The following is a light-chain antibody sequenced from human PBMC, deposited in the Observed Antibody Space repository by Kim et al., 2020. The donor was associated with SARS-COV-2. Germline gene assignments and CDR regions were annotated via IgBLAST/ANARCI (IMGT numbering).Light chain of an antibody. CDR3: QQYEVSPLT. CDR1: QNITKNW. V-gene: IGKV3-20*01. Sequence: PPGERATPSCRASQNITKNWLAWYQQKPGQAPRVLIYVASTREVGIPDRFIGTGFGTDFTLTISRLEPEDSAVYFCQQYEVSPLTFGGGTKVDIK. CDR2: VAS. J-gene: IGKJ4*01.